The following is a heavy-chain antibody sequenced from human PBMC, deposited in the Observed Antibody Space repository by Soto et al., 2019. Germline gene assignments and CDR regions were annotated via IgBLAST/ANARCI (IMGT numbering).Heavy chain of an antibody. D-gene: IGHD1-26*01. CDR3: ARQGSNGYYYYGMDV. V-gene: IGHV1-69*14. CDR1: GGTFSSYA. Sequence: QVQLVQSGAEVKKPGSSVKVSCKASGGTFSSYAINWVRQAPGQGLEWMGGIIRIFGTPDYAQRFQGRVTIIADKTTSTADTALNSCGSEDTAVYYCARQGSNGYYYYGMDVWGQGADGARLL. J-gene: IGHJ6*02. CDR2: IIRIFGTP.